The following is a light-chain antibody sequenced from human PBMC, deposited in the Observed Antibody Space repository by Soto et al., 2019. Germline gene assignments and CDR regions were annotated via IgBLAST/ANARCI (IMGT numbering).Light chain of an antibody. CDR1: SSDVGSYNL. J-gene: IGLJ3*02. V-gene: IGLV2-23*01. Sequence: QSVLTQPASVSGSPGQSITISCTGTSSDVGSYNLVSWYQQHPGKAPKLMIYEGTKRPSGVSDRFSGSKSGNTASLTISGLPAEEEADDYCCSYAGRGALFGGGTNLTVL. CDR2: EGT. CDR3: CSYAGRGAL.